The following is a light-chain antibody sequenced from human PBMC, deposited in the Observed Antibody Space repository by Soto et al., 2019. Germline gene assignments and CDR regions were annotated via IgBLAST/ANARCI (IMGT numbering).Light chain of an antibody. CDR2: GGS. Sequence: DIQMTQSPSSLAASVGERVTITCRASQNIHSFLNWYQQKPGKAPQVLIYGGSALQSGVPSRFRGSGSGTDFTLTISSLQPEDFASYFCQQSYNIPFTFGPGTKVDIK. CDR1: QNIHSF. V-gene: IGKV1-39*01. J-gene: IGKJ3*01. CDR3: QQSYNIPFT.